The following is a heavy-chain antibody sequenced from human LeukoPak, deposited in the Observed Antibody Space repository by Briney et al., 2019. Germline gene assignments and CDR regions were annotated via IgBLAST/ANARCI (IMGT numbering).Heavy chain of an antibody. CDR2: IKQDGSEK. CDR3: AKDMGSSGSPSGYFDY. D-gene: IGHD6-19*01. CDR1: GFTFSSYW. Sequence: GGSLRLSCAASGFTFSSYWMSWVRQAPGKGLEWVANIKQDGSEKYYVDSVKGRFTISRDNAKNSLYLQMNSLRAEDTALYYCAKDMGSSGSPSGYFDYWGQGTLVTVSS. V-gene: IGHV3-7*03. J-gene: IGHJ4*02.